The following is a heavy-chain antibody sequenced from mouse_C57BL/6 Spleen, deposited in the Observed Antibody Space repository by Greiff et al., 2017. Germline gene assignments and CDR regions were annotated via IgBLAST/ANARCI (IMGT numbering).Heavy chain of an antibody. D-gene: IGHD1-1*01. V-gene: IGHV2-5*01. CDR1: GFSLTSYG. CDR3: AKTLTTAVGGFAC. Sequence: VKLMESGPGLVQPSQSLSITCTVSGFSLTSYGVHWVRQSPGKGLEWLGVIWRGGSTDYNAAFMSRLSITKDNSKSQVFFKMNSLQADDTAIYYCAKTLTTAVGGFACWGQGTLVTVSA. CDR2: IWRGGST. J-gene: IGHJ3*01.